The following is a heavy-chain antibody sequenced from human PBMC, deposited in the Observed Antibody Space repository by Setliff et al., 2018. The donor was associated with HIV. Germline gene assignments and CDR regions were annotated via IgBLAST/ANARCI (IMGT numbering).Heavy chain of an antibody. CDR3: ARVEGVDFWSGYSPFNY. J-gene: IGHJ4*02. CDR2: ISTTSSYI. D-gene: IGHD3-3*01. CDR1: GFTFSSYR. Sequence: GGSLRLSCAASGFTFSSYRMNWVRQAPGKGLEWVSSISTTSSYIYYADSVKGRFTISRDNAKNSLYLQMNSLRAEDTAVYYCARVEGVDFWSGYSPFNYWGQGTLVTVSS. V-gene: IGHV3-21*01.